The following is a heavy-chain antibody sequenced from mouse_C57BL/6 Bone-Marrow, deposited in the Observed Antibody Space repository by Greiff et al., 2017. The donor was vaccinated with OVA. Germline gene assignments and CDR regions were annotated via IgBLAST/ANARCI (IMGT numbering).Heavy chain of an antibody. Sequence: QVQLQQPGAELVMPGASVKLSCKASGYTFTSYWMHWVKQRPGQGLEWIGEIDPSDSYTNYNQKFKGKSKLTVDTSSSTAYMQLSSLTSEDSAVEYCERGAWAPYARDYWGQGTAVTVSS. V-gene: IGHV1-69*01. D-gene: IGHD3-1*01. CDR3: ERGAWAPYARDY. CDR1: GYTFTSYW. J-gene: IGHJ4*01. CDR2: IDPSDSYT.